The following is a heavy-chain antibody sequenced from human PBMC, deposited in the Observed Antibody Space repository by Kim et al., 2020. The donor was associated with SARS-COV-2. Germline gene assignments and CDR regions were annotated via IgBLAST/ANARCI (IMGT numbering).Heavy chain of an antibody. V-gene: IGHV1-8*01. J-gene: IGHJ6*02. CDR1: GYTFTSYD. CDR2: MNPNSGNT. Sequence: ASVKVSCKASGYTFTSYDINWVRQATGQGLEWMGWMNPNSGNTGYAQKFQGRVTMTRNTSISTAYMELSSLRSEDTAVYYCARGSRYDFWSGYFGNNYYYYGMDVWGQGTTVTVSS. CDR3: ARGSRYDFWSGYFGNNYYYYGMDV. D-gene: IGHD3-3*01.